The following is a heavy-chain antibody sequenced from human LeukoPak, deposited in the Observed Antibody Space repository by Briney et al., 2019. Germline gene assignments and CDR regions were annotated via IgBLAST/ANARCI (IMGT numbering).Heavy chain of an antibody. Sequence: GGSLRLSCAASGFTFSSYSMNWVRQAPGKGLEWVSVIYSGGRTYYADSVKGRFTISRDNSKNTVYLQMNSLRAEDTAVYYCARDEWRGPYYWGQGTLVTVSS. V-gene: IGHV3-53*01. CDR1: GFTFSSYS. CDR3: ARDEWRGPYY. D-gene: IGHD3-3*01. J-gene: IGHJ4*02. CDR2: IYSGGRT.